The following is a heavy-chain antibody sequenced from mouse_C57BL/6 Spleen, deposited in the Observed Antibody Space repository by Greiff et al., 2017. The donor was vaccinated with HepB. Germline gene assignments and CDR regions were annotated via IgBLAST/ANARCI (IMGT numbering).Heavy chain of an antibody. J-gene: IGHJ4*01. CDR2: ISSGSSTI. CDR3: ASMAYDGGDYYAVDY. CDR1: GFTFSDYG. Sequence: EVQLVESGGGLVKPGGSLKLSCAASGFTFSDYGMHWVRQAPEKGLEWVAYISSGSSTIYYADTVKGRFTISRDNAKNTLFLQMTSLRSEDTAMYYCASMAYDGGDYYAVDYWGQGTSVTGSS. V-gene: IGHV5-17*01. D-gene: IGHD2-12*01.